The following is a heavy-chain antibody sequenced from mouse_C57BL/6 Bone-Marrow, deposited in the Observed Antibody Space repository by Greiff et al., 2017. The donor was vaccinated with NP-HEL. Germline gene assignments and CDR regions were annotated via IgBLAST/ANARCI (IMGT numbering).Heavy chain of an antibody. CDR3: AGDRYGSSEK. CDR1: GYTFTSYW. J-gene: IGHJ2*01. D-gene: IGHD1-1*01. V-gene: IGHV1-59*01. CDR2: IDPSDSYT. Sequence: VQLQQPGAELVRPGTSVKLSCKASGYTFTSYWMHWVKQRPGQGLEWIGVIDPSDSYTNYNQKFKGKATLTVDTSSSTAYMQLSSLTSEDSAVYYCAGDRYGSSEKWGRGTTLTVSS.